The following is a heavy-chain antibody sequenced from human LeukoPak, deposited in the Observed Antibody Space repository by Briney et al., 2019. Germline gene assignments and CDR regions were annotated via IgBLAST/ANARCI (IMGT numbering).Heavy chain of an antibody. Sequence: GGSLRLSCAASGFTFSSYTMNWVRQAPGKGLEWVSSITSSSSYIYYADSVKGRFTISRDNAKNSLYLQMNSLRAEDTAVYYCARDILTGYSCWGQGTLVTVSS. D-gene: IGHD3-9*01. CDR2: ITSSSSYI. CDR1: GFTFSSYT. V-gene: IGHV3-21*01. J-gene: IGHJ4*02. CDR3: ARDILTGYSC.